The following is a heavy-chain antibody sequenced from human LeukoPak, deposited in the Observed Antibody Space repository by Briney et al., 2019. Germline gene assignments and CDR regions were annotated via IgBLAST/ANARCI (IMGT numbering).Heavy chain of an antibody. CDR1: GGTFSSYA. V-gene: IGHV1-69*13. J-gene: IGHJ4*02. CDR3: ARESSLTVRGVIMNYFDY. CDR2: IIPIFGTA. D-gene: IGHD3-10*01. Sequence: ASVKVSCKASGGTFSSYASSWVRQPPGQGLEWMGGIIPIFGTANYAQKFQGRVTITADEYTSTAYMELSSLRSEDTAVYYCARESSLTVRGVIMNYFDYWGQGTLVTVSS.